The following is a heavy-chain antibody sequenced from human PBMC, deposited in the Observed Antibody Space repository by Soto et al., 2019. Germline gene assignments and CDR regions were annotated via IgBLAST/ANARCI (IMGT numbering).Heavy chain of an antibody. J-gene: IGHJ4*02. D-gene: IGHD3-10*01. CDR3: ARDNTMGTGYFDY. CDR1: GFTFSSYS. CDR2: ISSSSSYI. Sequence: EVQLVESGGDLVKPGGSLRLSCAASGFTFSSYSMNWVRQAPGKGLEWVSSISSSSSYIHYADSVKGRFTISRDNAKNSLYLQMNSLRAEDTAVYYCARDNTMGTGYFDYWGQGTLVTVSS. V-gene: IGHV3-21*01.